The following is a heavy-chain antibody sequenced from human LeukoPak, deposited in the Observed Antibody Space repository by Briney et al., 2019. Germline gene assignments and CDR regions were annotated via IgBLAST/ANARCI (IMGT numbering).Heavy chain of an antibody. V-gene: IGHV4-39*01. D-gene: IGHD6-13*01. Sequence: SETLSLTCTVSGGSISSSFYWGWIRQPPGKGLEWVGSTYYSGSTDYNPSLQSRVTISVDTSKNQFSLKVTSVTAADTAVYYCARQSGPYSSRWFDYWGQGILVIVSS. J-gene: IGHJ4*02. CDR2: TYYSGST. CDR1: GGSISSSFY. CDR3: ARQSGPYSSRWFDY.